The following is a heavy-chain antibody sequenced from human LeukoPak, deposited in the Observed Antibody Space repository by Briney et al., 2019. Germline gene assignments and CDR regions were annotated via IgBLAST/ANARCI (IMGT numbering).Heavy chain of an antibody. D-gene: IGHD3-22*01. V-gene: IGHV3-48*03. J-gene: IGHJ4*02. Sequence: GGSLRLSCAASGFTFSSYEMNWARQAQGKGLEWVSYISSSGSTIYYADSVKGRFTISRDNAKNSLYLQMNSLRAEDTAVYYCARGPHYYYDSSGPSDYWGQGTLVTVSS. CDR2: ISSSGSTI. CDR3: ARGPHYYYDSSGPSDY. CDR1: GFTFSSYE.